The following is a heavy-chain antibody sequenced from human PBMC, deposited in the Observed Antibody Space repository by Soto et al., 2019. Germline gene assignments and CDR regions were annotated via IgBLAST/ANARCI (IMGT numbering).Heavy chain of an antibody. CDR2: LVPVFGTA. V-gene: IGHV1-69*06. Sequence: QVQLVQSGDEVKKPGSSVKVSCKASGGTFSSLSISWVRQAPGQGLEWMGGLVPVFGTANYAQKFQDRVTITADKSTSTSYMELSSLRSKDTAVYYCARSPGVFDYWGQGTLVTVSS. J-gene: IGHJ4*02. D-gene: IGHD3-10*01. CDR3: ARSPGVFDY. CDR1: GGTFSSLS.